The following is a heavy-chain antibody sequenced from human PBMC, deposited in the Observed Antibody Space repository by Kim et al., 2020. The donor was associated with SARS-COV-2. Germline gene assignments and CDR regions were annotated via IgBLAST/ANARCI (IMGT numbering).Heavy chain of an antibody. CDR3: TTGVRRYSGYVFDY. V-gene: IGHV3-15*01. J-gene: IGHJ4*02. D-gene: IGHD5-12*01. CDR1: GFTFSNAW. CDR2: IKSKTDGGTT. Sequence: GGSLRLSCAASGFTFSNAWMSWVRQAPGKGLEWVGRIKSKTDGGTTDYAAPVKGRFTISRDDSKNTLYLQMNSLKTEDTAVYYCTTGVRRYSGYVFDYWGQGTLVTVSS.